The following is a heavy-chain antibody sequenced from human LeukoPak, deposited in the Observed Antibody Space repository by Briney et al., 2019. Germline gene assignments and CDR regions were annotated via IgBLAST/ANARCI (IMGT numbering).Heavy chain of an antibody. Sequence: ASVKVSCKASGCTFTGYYMHWVRQAPGQGLEWMGGFDPEDGETIYAQKFQGRVTMTEDTSTDTAYMELSSLRSEDTAVYYCATPSFDSLLYYFDYWGQGTLVTVSS. CDR2: FDPEDGET. D-gene: IGHD3-9*01. J-gene: IGHJ4*02. V-gene: IGHV1-24*01. CDR1: GCTFTGYY. CDR3: ATPSFDSLLYYFDY.